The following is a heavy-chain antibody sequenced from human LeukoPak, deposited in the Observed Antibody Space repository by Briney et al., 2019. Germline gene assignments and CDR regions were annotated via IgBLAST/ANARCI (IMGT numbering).Heavy chain of an antibody. V-gene: IGHV3-30-3*01. CDR1: GFTFSSYA. CDR2: ISYDGSNK. D-gene: IGHD2-15*01. J-gene: IGHJ4*02. Sequence: GGSLRLSCAASGFTFSSYAMHWVRQAPGKGLEWVAVISYDGSNKYYADSVKGRFTISRDNSKNTLYLQMNSLRAEDTAVYYCARDAAVVAAPSYYFDYWGQGTLVTVSS. CDR3: ARDAAVVAAPSYYFDY.